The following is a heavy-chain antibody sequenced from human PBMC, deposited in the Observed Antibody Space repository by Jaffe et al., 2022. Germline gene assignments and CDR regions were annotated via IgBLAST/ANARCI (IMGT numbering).Heavy chain of an antibody. CDR2: IRSKRFGGTT. CDR1: GFTFGDYA. Sequence: EVQLVESGGGLVQPGRSLRLSCSTSGFTFGDYAMTWVRQPPGKGLEWVGFIRSKRFGGTTEYAASVKGRITISRDDSKSMAYLQMNDLKTEDTALYYCTRLPILGYCSSDKCYAAFDIWGQGTMVTVSS. V-gene: IGHV3-49*04. D-gene: IGHD2-2*01. J-gene: IGHJ3*02. CDR3: TRLPILGYCSSDKCYAAFDI.